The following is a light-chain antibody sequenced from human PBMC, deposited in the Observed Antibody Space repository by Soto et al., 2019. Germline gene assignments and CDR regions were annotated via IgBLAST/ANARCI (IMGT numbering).Light chain of an antibody. Sequence: QSALTQPASVSGSPGQSITITCTGTSNDVGGYNSVSWYQQHPGKAPKLIIYEVTNRPSRISNRFSGSKSDNTASLTISGLQAEDEADYYCSSYTSSSSLVFGGGTQLTVL. V-gene: IGLV2-14*01. CDR1: SNDVGGYNS. J-gene: IGLJ2*01. CDR3: SSYTSSSSLV. CDR2: EVT.